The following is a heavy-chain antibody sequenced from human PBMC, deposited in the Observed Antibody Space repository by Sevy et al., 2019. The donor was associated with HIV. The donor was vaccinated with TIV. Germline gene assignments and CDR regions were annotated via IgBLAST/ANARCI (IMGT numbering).Heavy chain of an antibody. Sequence: GGSLRLSCAASGFTFSSYWMSWVRQAPGKGLEWVANIKQDGSEKYYVDSVKGRFTISRDNAKNSLYLQMNSLRAEDTALYYCARDGTPLLLWFGELFNSPEYYFDYWGQGTLVTVSS. CDR3: ARDGTPLLLWFGELFNSPEYYFDY. J-gene: IGHJ4*02. D-gene: IGHD3-10*01. V-gene: IGHV3-7*01. CDR2: IKQDGSEK. CDR1: GFTFSSYW.